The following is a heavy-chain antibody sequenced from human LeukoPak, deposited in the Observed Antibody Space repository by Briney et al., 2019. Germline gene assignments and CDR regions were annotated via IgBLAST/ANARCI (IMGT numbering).Heavy chain of an antibody. Sequence: SETLSLTCTVSGGSISSYYWSWIRQPPGKGLEWIGYIYYSGSTNYNPSLKSRVTISVDRSKNQFSLKLSSVTAADTAVYYCARGKYSSGYYSEPDAFDIWGQGTMVTVSS. J-gene: IGHJ3*02. V-gene: IGHV4-59*12. CDR1: GGSISSYY. CDR2: IYYSGST. D-gene: IGHD3-22*01. CDR3: ARGKYSSGYYSEPDAFDI.